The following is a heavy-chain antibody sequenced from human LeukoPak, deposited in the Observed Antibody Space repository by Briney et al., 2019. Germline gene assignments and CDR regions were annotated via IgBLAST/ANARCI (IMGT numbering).Heavy chain of an antibody. CDR1: GFTFSSYG. Sequence: GGSLRLSCAASGFTFSSYGMHWVRQAPGKGLEWVAFIRYDGSNKYYADSVKGRFTISRDNSKNTLYLQMNSLRAEDTAVYYCVSGSGSYLGFIDYWGQGTLVTVSS. D-gene: IGHD1-26*01. CDR3: VSGSGSYLGFIDY. J-gene: IGHJ4*02. CDR2: IRYDGSNK. V-gene: IGHV3-30*02.